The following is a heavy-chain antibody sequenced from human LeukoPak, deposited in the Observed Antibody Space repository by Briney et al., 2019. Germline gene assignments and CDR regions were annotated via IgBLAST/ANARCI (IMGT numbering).Heavy chain of an antibody. CDR1: GGSISRGSYY. CDR3: ARAGLTMVRGVKGWFDP. CDR2: IYNSGST. J-gene: IGHJ5*02. V-gene: IGHV4-61*02. D-gene: IGHD3-10*01. Sequence: SETLSLTCIVSGGSISRGSYYWNWIRQPAGKGLEWMGRIYNSGSTNYNPSLKSRVTISTDMSKNQFSLKLSSVTAADTAVYYCARAGLTMVRGVKGWFDPWGQGTLVTVSS.